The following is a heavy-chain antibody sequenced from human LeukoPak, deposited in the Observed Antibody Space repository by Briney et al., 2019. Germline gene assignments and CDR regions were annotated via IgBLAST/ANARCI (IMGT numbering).Heavy chain of an antibody. CDR3: ARDPPTITLAGNGNDY. V-gene: IGHV3-23*01. Sequence: GGSLRLSCAASGFTFSSYGMSWVRQAPGKGLEWVSGISGSGDRSNYLDSVEGRFTISRDNAKKSLYLQMNSLRAEDAAVYYCARDPPTITLAGNGNDYWGQGTLVTVSS. CDR2: ISGSGDRS. CDR1: GFTFSSYG. J-gene: IGHJ4*02. D-gene: IGHD6-19*01.